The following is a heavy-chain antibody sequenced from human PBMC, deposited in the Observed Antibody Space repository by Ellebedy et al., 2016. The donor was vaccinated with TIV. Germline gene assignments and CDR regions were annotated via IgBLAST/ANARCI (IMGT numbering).Heavy chain of an antibody. CDR1: GFTFSSYR. J-gene: IGHJ5*02. V-gene: IGHV3-74*01. D-gene: IGHD3-16*01. Sequence: PGGSLRLSCAAPGFTFSSYRMSWVLQGPGKGLAWVARLNSDGSTSDYAESVKGRFTISRDNARNTLYLQMKGLRVEDTAVYYCIRDGGWEVAWGQGTLVTVSS. CDR3: IRDGGWEVA. CDR2: LNSDGSTS.